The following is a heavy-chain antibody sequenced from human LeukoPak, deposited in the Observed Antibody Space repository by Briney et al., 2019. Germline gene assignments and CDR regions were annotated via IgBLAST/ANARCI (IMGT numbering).Heavy chain of an antibody. CDR2: IYSGGST. J-gene: IGHJ3*02. D-gene: IGHD6-25*01. Sequence: GGSLRLSCAASGFTFSSYAMTWVRQAPGKGLEWVSVIYSGGSTYYADSVKGRFTISRDNSKNTLYLQMNSLRAEDTAAYYCARDRLGTLDAFDIWGQGTMVTVSS. CDR3: ARDRLGTLDAFDI. CDR1: GFTFSSYA. V-gene: IGHV3-66*02.